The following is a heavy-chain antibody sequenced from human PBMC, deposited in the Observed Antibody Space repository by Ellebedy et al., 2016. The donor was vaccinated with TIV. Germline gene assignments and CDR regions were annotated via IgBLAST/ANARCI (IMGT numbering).Heavy chain of an antibody. CDR3: TRAAYGHGYDY. Sequence: GESLKISCAASASCSRDDYMEWVRRASGKGLEWVGRIRNKANNYMTEYAASVKGRFTISRDDSKNSLSLQMNSLKIEDTAVYFCTRAAYGHGYDYWGQGTLVTVS. V-gene: IGHV3-72*01. J-gene: IGHJ4*02. CDR1: ASCSRDDY. D-gene: IGHD5-24*01. CDR2: IRNKANNYMT.